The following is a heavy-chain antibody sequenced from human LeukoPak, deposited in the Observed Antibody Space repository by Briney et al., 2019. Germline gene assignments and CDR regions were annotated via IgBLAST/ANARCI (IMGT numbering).Heavy chain of an antibody. CDR2: ISWNSGSI. CDR3: ALEFRSGDAFDI. CDR1: GFTFDDYA. D-gene: IGHD3-10*01. V-gene: IGHV3-9*01. Sequence: GRSLRLSCAASGFTFDDYAMHWVRQAPGKGLEWVSGISWNSGSIGYADSVKGRFTISRDNAKNSLYLQMNSLRAEDTAVYYCALEFRSGDAFDIWGQGTLVTVSS. J-gene: IGHJ3*02.